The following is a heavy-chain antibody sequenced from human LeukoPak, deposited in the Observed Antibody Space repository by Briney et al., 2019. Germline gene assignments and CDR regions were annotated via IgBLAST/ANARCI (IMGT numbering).Heavy chain of an antibody. CDR3: ARDSSSGSYYGYFQH. CDR2: ISAYNGNT. V-gene: IGHV1-18*04. D-gene: IGHD1-26*01. J-gene: IGHJ1*01. CDR1: GYSFTIYY. Sequence: GASVKVSCKASGYSFTIYYLHWLRQAPGQGLEWMGWISAYNGNTNYAQKLQGRVTMTTDTSTSTAYMELRSLRSDDTAVYYCARDSSSGSYYGYFQHWGQGTLVTVSS.